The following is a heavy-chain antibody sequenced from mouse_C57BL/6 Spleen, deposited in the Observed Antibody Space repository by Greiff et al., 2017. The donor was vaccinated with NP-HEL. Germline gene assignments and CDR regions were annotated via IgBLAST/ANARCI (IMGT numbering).Heavy chain of an antibody. CDR1: GFSLTSYG. D-gene: IGHD2-5*01. J-gene: IGHJ4*01. CDR2: IWGGGST. CDR3: ARSYSNYVSSYAMDY. V-gene: IGHV2-9*01. Sequence: VKVVESGPGLVAPSQSLSITCTVSGFSLTSYGVDWVRQPPGKGLEWLGVIWGGGSTNYNSALMSRLSISKDNSKSQVFLKMNSLQTDDTAMYYCARSYSNYVSSYAMDYWGQGTSVTVSS.